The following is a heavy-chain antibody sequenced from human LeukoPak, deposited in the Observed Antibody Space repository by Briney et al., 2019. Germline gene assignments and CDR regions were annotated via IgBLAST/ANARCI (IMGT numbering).Heavy chain of an antibody. CDR3: ARSDGDSTFDY. J-gene: IGHJ4*02. CDR1: GGSVSSDSYF. V-gene: IGHV4-61*01. D-gene: IGHD2-21*01. CDR2: VYYSGRT. Sequence: SETLSLTCAVSGGSVSSDSYFWHWIRRSPGKGLEWLGFVYYSGRTKYNPSLKSRVTMSIDTSKNQVSLRLRSVTAADTAVYYCARSDGDSTFDYWGQGTLVTVSS.